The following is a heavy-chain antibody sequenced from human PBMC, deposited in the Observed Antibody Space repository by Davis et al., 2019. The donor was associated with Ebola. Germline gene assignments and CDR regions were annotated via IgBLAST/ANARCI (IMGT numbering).Heavy chain of an antibody. Sequence: GESLKISCAAFGFTVSGNYLSWVRQAPGKGLEWVSVIYSGGSTFYADSVKGRFTISRDNSKNTLYLQMNSLRAEDTAVYYCARGRRLRFLEWLVFHGMDVWGQGTTVTVSS. J-gene: IGHJ6*02. CDR3: ARGRRLRFLEWLVFHGMDV. D-gene: IGHD3-3*01. V-gene: IGHV3-53*05. CDR1: GFTVSGNY. CDR2: IYSGGST.